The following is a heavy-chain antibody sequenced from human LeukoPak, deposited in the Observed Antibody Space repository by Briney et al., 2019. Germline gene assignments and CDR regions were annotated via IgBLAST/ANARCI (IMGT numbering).Heavy chain of an antibody. J-gene: IGHJ4*02. CDR3: VKIVMAGGYFDY. CDR2: ISANGGGT. Sequence: SGGSLRLSCSASGFTFSSYVLHWVRQAPGKGLEYVAAISANGGGTFYADSVKGRFTISRDNSKNTLYFQMSSLRPEDTAVYYCVKIVMAGGYFDYWGQGTLVTVSS. V-gene: IGHV3-64*05. CDR1: GFTFSSYV. D-gene: IGHD3-16*01.